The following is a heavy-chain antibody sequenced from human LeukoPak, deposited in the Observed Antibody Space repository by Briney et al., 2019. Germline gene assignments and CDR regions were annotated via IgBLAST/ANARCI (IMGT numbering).Heavy chain of an antibody. J-gene: IGHJ4*02. D-gene: IGHD6-13*01. V-gene: IGHV3-23*01. CDR3: AKRKGAAAGLYFFDY. CDR1: GFTFDDYA. CDR2: ISGSGGST. Sequence: GRSLRLSCAASGFTFDDYAMHWVRHAPGKGLEWVSAISGSGGSTYYADSVKGRFTISRDNSKNTLYLQMNSLRAEDTAVYYCAKRKGAAAGLYFFDYWGQGTLVTVSS.